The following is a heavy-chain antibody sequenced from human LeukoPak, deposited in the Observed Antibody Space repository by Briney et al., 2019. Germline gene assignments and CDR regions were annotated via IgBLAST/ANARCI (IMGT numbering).Heavy chain of an antibody. J-gene: IGHJ1*01. CDR2: INPSGGST. CDR1: GYTFTSYY. V-gene: IGHV1-46*01. CDR3: ATMRWH. Sequence: ASVKVSCKASGYTFTSYYMHWVRQAPGQGLEWMGIINPSGGSTSYAQKFQGRVTMTRDASISTGYMELSRLRSDDTAVYYCATMRWHWGQGTLVTVSS.